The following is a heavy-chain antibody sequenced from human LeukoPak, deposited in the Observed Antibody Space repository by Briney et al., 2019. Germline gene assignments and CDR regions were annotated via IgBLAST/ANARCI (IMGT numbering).Heavy chain of an antibody. D-gene: IGHD5-24*01. J-gene: IGHJ4*02. CDR3: AREEVRSFDN. CDR1: GFTLSTNA. V-gene: IGHV3-23*01. CDR2: ISGSGAST. Sequence: GGSLRLSCLTSGFTLSTNAMSWVRQAPGKGLEWISGISGSGASTYYADSVKGRFTISRDDSRNTLYLQMNNVRAEDTAVYYCAREEVRSFDNWGQGTLVTVSS.